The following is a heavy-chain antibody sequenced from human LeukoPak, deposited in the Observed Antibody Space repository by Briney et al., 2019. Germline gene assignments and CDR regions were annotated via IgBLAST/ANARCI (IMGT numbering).Heavy chain of an antibody. V-gene: IGHV3-15*01. J-gene: IGHJ4*02. CDR1: GFTFSNFW. Sequence: GGSLRLSCAASGFTFSNFWMAWVRQLPGKVLEWVGRIKSKTDGGTRDYAAPVKGRFIISRDDSKHTLYLQMKSLKTEDTAIYYCTTDYVWGSYEVYWGQGTLVTVSS. D-gene: IGHD3-16*01. CDR3: TTDYVWGSYEVY. CDR2: IKSKTDGGTR.